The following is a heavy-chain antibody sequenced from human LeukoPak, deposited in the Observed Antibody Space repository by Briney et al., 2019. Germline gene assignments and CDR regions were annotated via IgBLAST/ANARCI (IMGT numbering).Heavy chain of an antibody. CDR2: IYYSGST. CDR3: ASGPGRSCTGGSCPNWFDP. Sequence: SETLSLTCTVSGTSISSYYWSLIRQPPGKGLEWIGYIYYSGSTNYNPSLKSRVTISVDTSKNQFSLKLSSVTAADTAVYYCASGPGRSCTGGSCPNWFDPWGQGTLVTVTS. V-gene: IGHV4-59*01. J-gene: IGHJ5*02. D-gene: IGHD2-15*01. CDR1: GTSISSYY.